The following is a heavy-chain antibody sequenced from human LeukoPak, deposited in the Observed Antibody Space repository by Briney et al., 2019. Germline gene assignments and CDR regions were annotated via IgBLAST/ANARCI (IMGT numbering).Heavy chain of an antibody. Sequence: SETLSLTCAVFGDSFSGYYWAWVRQPPGKGLEWVGSIYHSGSTYYNPSLKSRVTISVERSRKQFALKMTSVTAADTAVFYCARDKYTTSSGASSEFDYWGQGTLVIVSS. CDR2: IYHSGST. CDR1: GDSFSGYY. V-gene: IGHV4-38-2*01. CDR3: ARDKYTTSSGASSEFDY. J-gene: IGHJ4*02. D-gene: IGHD6-6*01.